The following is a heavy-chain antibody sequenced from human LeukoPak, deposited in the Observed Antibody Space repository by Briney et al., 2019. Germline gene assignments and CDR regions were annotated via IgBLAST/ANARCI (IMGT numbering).Heavy chain of an antibody. J-gene: IGHJ3*02. CDR2: IFYSGVT. CDR3: ARTVVPGVDAFDI. V-gene: IGHV4-39*01. CDR1: GGSISSSRYY. Sequence: SETLSHTCTVSGGSISSSRYYWAWIRQPPGKGLEWIGSIFYSGVTYDNLSLKSRLTISVDTSKNQFSLKLNSVTAADTAVYYCARTVVPGVDAFDIWGQGTMVTVSS. D-gene: IGHD4-23*01.